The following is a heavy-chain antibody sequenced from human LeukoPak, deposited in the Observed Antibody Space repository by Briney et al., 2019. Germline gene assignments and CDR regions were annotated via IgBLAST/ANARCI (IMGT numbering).Heavy chain of an antibody. V-gene: IGHV3-23*01. D-gene: IGHD3-22*01. CDR2: ITPNADRT. J-gene: IGHJ1*01. Sequence: PGGSLRLSCAASGFTFGSYGMSWVRQAPGKGLEWVSFITPNADRTSYADSVEGRFTISRDNPRNTVYMQMNSLRDEDTAVYYCAIMHGYYDGSGYWVQWGQGTLVTVPS. CDR1: GFTFGSYG. CDR3: AIMHGYYDGSGYWVQ.